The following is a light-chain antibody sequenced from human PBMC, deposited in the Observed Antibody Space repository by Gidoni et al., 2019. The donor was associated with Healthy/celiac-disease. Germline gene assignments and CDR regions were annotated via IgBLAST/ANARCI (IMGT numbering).Light chain of an antibody. CDR2: DAS. Sequence: IQMTQSPSSLSASVGDRVTITCQASQDISNYLNWYQQRPGKAPNLLIYDASNLETVGPSRFSRSGSGTNFTITISSMQPEDIATYYCQQYDNLPYPLGQGTKLEIK. V-gene: IGKV1-33*01. CDR3: QQYDNLPYP. CDR1: QDISNY. J-gene: IGKJ2*01.